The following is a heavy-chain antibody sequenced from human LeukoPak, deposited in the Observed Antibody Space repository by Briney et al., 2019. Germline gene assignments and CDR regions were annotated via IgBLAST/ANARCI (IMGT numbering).Heavy chain of an antibody. CDR3: ARVGTPVAGTSWFDP. CDR2: IYHSGST. CDR1: GGSISSSNW. Sequence: SETLSLTCAVSGGSISSSNWWSWVRQPPGKGLEWIGEIYHSGSTNYNPSLKSRVTISVDKSKNQFSLKLSSVTAADTAVYYCARVGTPVAGTSWFDPWGQGTLVTVSS. J-gene: IGHJ5*02. D-gene: IGHD6-19*01. V-gene: IGHV4-4*02.